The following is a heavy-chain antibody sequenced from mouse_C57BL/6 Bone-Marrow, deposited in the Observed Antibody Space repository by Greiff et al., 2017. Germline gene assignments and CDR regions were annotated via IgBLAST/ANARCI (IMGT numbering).Heavy chain of an antibody. CDR1: GYTFTSYW. CDR3: ARSQLRLPPWFAY. D-gene: IGHD3-2*02. V-gene: IGHV1-59*01. CDR2: IDPSDSYT. J-gene: IGHJ3*01. Sequence: QVHVKQPGAELVRPGTSVKLSCKASGYTFTSYWMHWVKQRPGQGLEWIGVIDPSDSYTNYNQKFKGKATLTVDTASSTAYMQLSSLTSEDSAVFYCARSQLRLPPWFAYWGQGTLVTVSA.